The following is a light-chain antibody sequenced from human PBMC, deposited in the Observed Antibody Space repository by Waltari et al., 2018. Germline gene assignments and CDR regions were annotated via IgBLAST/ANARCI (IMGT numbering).Light chain of an antibody. Sequence: DTEMTQSPSSVSASVGDRVTITCRASQDVTNHLSWFQQKPGRAPKVLVFDVYTLQSGVPSRFSGSGSPTVFSLTISSLQPEDFATSYCQQGDSLPTTCGQGTKVEIK. CDR2: DVY. CDR1: QDVTNH. J-gene: IGKJ1*01. V-gene: IGKV1-12*01. CDR3: QQGDSLPTT.